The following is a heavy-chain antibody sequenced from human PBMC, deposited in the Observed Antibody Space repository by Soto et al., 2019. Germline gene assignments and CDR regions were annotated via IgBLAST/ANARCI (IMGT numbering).Heavy chain of an antibody. V-gene: IGHV1-18*01. Sequence: ASVKVSCKASGYTFTSYGISWVRQAPGQGLEWMGWISAYNGNTNYAQKLQGRVTMTTDTSTSTAYMELRSLRSDDTAVYYCARSPTSQYYYESSGYYPYFDYWGQGTLVTVSS. J-gene: IGHJ4*02. D-gene: IGHD3-22*01. CDR2: ISAYNGNT. CDR3: ARSPTSQYYYESSGYYPYFDY. CDR1: GYTFTSYG.